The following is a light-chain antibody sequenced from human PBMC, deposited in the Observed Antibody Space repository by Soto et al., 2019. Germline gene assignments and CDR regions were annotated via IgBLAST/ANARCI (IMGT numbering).Light chain of an antibody. CDR3: QQYNNWPLT. J-gene: IGKJ4*01. V-gene: IGKV3-15*01. CDR1: QSVSSN. Sequence: EIVLTQSPATLSLSPGERATLSCRASQSVSSNLAWYQQKPGQAPRLLIYGASTRATGIPARFSGSGSGTEFTLTISSLQSEDLAVYYCQQYNNWPLTFGGGTKVDIK. CDR2: GAS.